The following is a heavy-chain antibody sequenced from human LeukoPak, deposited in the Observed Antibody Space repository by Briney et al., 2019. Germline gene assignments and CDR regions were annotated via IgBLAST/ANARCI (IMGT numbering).Heavy chain of an antibody. D-gene: IGHD3-22*01. CDR2: IYSGGST. Sequence: RGSLRLSCAASVFTVSSNYMSWVRQAPGKGLEWVSVIYSGGSTYYADSVKGRFTISRDNSKYTLYLQMNSLRAEDTAVYYCARDGFSSGYPYDAFDVWGQNTGHTVSS. V-gene: IGHV3-53*01. CDR3: ARDGFSSGYPYDAFDV. CDR1: VFTVSSNY. J-gene: IGHJ3*01.